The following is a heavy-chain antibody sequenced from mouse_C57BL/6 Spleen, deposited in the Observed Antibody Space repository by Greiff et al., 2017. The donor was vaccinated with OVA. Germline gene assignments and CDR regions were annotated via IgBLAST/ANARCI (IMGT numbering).Heavy chain of an antibody. V-gene: IGHV5-6*01. Sequence: EVKLMESGGDLVKPGGSLKLSCAASGFTFSSYGMSWVRQTPDKRLEWVATISSGGSYTYYPDSVKGRFTISRDNAKNTLYLQMSSLKSEDTAMYYCASYYGSSYVYFDVWGTGTTVTVSS. J-gene: IGHJ1*03. CDR3: ASYYGSSYVYFDV. CDR1: GFTFSSYG. D-gene: IGHD1-1*01. CDR2: ISSGGSYT.